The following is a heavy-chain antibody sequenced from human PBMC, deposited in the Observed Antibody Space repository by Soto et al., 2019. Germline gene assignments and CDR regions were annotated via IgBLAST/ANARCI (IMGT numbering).Heavy chain of an antibody. Sequence: QVQLVESGGGVVQPGRSLRLSCAASGFTFSSYGMHWVRQAPGKGLEWVAVISYDGSNKYYADSVKGRFTISRDNSKNTLYLQMNSLRAEDTAVYYCATDQGRYFDYWGQGTLVTVSS. CDR3: ATDQGRYFDY. V-gene: IGHV3-30*03. D-gene: IGHD3-10*01. CDR1: GFTFSSYG. J-gene: IGHJ4*02. CDR2: ISYDGSNK.